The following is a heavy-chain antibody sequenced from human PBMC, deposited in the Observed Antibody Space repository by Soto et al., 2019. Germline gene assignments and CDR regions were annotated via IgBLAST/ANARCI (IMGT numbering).Heavy chain of an antibody. Sequence: ETLSLTCTVSGGSISSYYWSWIRQPPGKGLEWIGYIYYSGSTNYNPSLKSRVTISVDTSKNQFSLKLSSVTAADTAVYYCARGVDIVATNYYYGMDVWGQGTTVTVSS. V-gene: IGHV4-59*01. CDR3: ARGVDIVATNYYYGMDV. J-gene: IGHJ6*02. CDR2: IYYSGST. CDR1: GGSISSYY. D-gene: IGHD5-12*01.